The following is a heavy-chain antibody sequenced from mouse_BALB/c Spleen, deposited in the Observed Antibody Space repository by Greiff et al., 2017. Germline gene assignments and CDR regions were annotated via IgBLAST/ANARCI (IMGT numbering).Heavy chain of an antibody. J-gene: IGHJ4*01. Sequence: EVKLVESGGGLVQPGGSLKLSCAASGFTFSSYTMSWVRQTPEKRLEWVAYISNGGGSTYYPDTVKGRFTISRDNPKNTLFLQMTSLRSEDTAMYYCARDRYDAMDYWGQGTSGTVSS. V-gene: IGHV5-12-2*01. CDR3: ARDRYDAMDY. D-gene: IGHD2-14*01. CDR1: GFTFSSYT. CDR2: ISNGGGST.